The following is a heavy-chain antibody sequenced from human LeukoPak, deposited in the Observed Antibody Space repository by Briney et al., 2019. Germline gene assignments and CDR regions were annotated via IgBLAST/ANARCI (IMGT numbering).Heavy chain of an antibody. V-gene: IGHV4-59*01. Sequence: PSETLSLTCTVSGGSISSYYWSWIRQPPGKGLEWIGYIYYSGSTNYNPSLKSRVTISVDTSKNQFSLKLSSVTAADTAVYYCARGAYIAAAQYGYWGQGTLVTVSS. D-gene: IGHD6-13*01. J-gene: IGHJ4*02. CDR3: ARGAYIAAAQYGY. CDR1: GGSISSYY. CDR2: IYYSGST.